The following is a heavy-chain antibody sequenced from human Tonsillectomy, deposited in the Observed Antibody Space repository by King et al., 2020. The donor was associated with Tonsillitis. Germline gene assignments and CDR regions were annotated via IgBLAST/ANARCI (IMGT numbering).Heavy chain of an antibody. CDR2: INHSGST. J-gene: IGHJ3*02. Sequence: VQLQQWGAGLLKPSETLSLTCAVYGGSFSGYYWSWIRQPRGKGLEWIGEINHSGSTNYNPSLKSRVTVSVDTSKNQFSLKLSSVTAADTAVYYCARPLDDAFDIWGQGTMVTVSS. CDR3: ARPLDDAFDI. CDR1: GGSFSGYY. V-gene: IGHV4-34*01. D-gene: IGHD3-3*01.